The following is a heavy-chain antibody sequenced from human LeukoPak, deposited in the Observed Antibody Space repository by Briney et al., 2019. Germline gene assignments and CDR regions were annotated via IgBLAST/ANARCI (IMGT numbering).Heavy chain of an antibody. CDR2: INHSGST. Sequence: SETLSLTCAVYGGSFSGYYWSWIRQPPGKGLEWIGEINHSGSTNYNPSLKSRVTISVGTSKNQFSLKLSSVTAADTAVYYCARGVGYSYGFLDYWGQGTLVTVSS. V-gene: IGHV4-34*01. J-gene: IGHJ4*02. D-gene: IGHD5-18*01. CDR3: ARGVGYSYGFLDY. CDR1: GGSFSGYY.